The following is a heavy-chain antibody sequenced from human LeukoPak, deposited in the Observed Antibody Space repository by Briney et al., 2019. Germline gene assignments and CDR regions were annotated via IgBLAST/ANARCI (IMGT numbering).Heavy chain of an antibody. CDR2: ISSSGSTI. D-gene: IGHD6-25*01. CDR1: GFTFSSYE. V-gene: IGHV3-48*03. J-gene: IGHJ4*02. Sequence: GSLRLSCAASGFTFSSYEMNWVRQAPGKGLEWVSYISSSGSTIYYADSVKGRFTISRDNAKNSLYLQMNSPRAEDTAVYYCARAWVRSGYDYWGQGTLVTVSS. CDR3: ARAWVRSGYDY.